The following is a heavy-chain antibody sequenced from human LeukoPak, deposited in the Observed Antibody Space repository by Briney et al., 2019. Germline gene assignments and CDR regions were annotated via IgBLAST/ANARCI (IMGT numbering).Heavy chain of an antibody. J-gene: IGHJ4*02. CDR2: IIPIFGTA. Sequence: GASVKVSCKASGGTFSSYAISWVRQAPGQGLEWMGGIIPIFGTANCAQKFQGRVTITADESTSTAYMELSSLRSEDTAVYYCASVISGWVIDYWGQGTLVTVSS. V-gene: IGHV1-69*13. CDR1: GGTFSSYA. CDR3: ASVISGWVIDY. D-gene: IGHD3-22*01.